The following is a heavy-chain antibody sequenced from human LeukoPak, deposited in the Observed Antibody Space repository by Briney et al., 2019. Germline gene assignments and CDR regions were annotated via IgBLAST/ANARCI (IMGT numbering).Heavy chain of an antibody. CDR1: GYTFTKYG. Sequence: ASVKVSCKASGYTFTKYGITWVRQAPGQGLEWMGWISTYNGNTNYAQKLQGRVTMTTDASTSTAYMELRSLISDDAAVYYCARGDDYGDYWGLYWGQGTLVTVSS. CDR2: ISTYNGNT. D-gene: IGHD4-17*01. CDR3: ARGDDYGDYWGLY. J-gene: IGHJ4*02. V-gene: IGHV1-18*01.